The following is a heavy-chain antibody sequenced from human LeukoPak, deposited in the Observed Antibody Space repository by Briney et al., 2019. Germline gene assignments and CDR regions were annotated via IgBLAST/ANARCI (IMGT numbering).Heavy chain of an antibody. CDR3: ARLGLSYYYDSSGYYSTHFDY. J-gene: IGHJ4*02. V-gene: IGHV4-39*01. Sequence: SETLSLTCTVSGGSISSSSYYWGWIRQPPGKGLEWIGSIYYSGRTYYNPSLKSRVTISVDTSKNQFSLKLSSVTAADTAVYYCARLGLSYYYDSSGYYSTHFDYWGQGTLVTVSS. D-gene: IGHD3-22*01. CDR1: GGSISSSSYY. CDR2: IYYSGRT.